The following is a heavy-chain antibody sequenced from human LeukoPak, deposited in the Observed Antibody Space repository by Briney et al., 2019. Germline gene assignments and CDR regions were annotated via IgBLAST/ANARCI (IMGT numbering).Heavy chain of an antibody. CDR3: AREEFVGYCSSNSCYRVLDY. D-gene: IGHD2-2*01. Sequence: GASVKVSCKASGYTSTGYYMHWVRQAPGQGLEWMGWINPNSGGTNYAQKFQGRVTMTRDTSISTAYMELSRLRSDDTAVYYCAREEFVGYCSSNSCYRVLDYWGQGTLVTVSS. CDR2: INPNSGGT. CDR1: GYTSTGYY. J-gene: IGHJ4*02. V-gene: IGHV1-2*02.